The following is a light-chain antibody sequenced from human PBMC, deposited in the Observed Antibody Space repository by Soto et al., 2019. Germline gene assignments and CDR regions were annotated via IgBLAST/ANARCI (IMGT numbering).Light chain of an antibody. Sequence: DIVMTQSPLSLPVAPGEPASISCRSSQSLLHSNGYNCLDWYLKKPGQSPQLLIHLGSNRASGVPYRFSGSVSGTEFTLKISRVEAEEVGLYFCMQALQAPPTFGGGTKVEIK. J-gene: IGKJ4*02. V-gene: IGKV2-28*01. CDR1: QSLLHSNGYNC. CDR3: MQALQAPPT. CDR2: LGS.